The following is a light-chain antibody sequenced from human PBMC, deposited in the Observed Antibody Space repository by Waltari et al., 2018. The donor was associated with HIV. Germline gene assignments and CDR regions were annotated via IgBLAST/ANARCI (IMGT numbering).Light chain of an antibody. Sequence: QSVLTQPPSVSAAPGQKVTISCSGSSSKFGNDFVSWYQHLPGAAPKLLIYDNDKRPSGISDSFSGSKSGTSATLGITGLQTGDEADYYCGTWDTSLGAGVFGGGTKLTVL. V-gene: IGLV1-51*01. CDR3: GTWDTSLGAGV. CDR1: SSKFGNDF. CDR2: DND. J-gene: IGLJ3*02.